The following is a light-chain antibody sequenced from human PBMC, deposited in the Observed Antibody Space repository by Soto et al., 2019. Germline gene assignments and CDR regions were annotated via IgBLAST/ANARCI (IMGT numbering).Light chain of an antibody. CDR1: QGIGDT. J-gene: IGKJ1*01. CDR2: DTS. Sequence: EVVMTQSPATLSVSPGEGATLSCRASQGIGDTLAWYQHKAGQTPRLLIYDTSTRATGVPARFSGSGSGTDFTLTISRLVPEDFAVYYCQQYGDSPVTFGQGTKVDIK. CDR3: QQYGDSPVT. V-gene: IGKV3-15*01.